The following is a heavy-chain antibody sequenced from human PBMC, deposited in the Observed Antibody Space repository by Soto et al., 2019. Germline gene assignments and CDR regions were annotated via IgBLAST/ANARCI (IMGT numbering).Heavy chain of an antibody. CDR1: GGSISSYY. Sequence: SETLSLTCTVSGGSISSYYWSWIRQPPGKGLEWIGYIYYSGSTNYNPSLKSRVTISVDTSKNQFSLKLSSVTAADTAVYYCARLFYGDYFDYWGQGTLVTVSS. D-gene: IGHD4-17*01. V-gene: IGHV4-59*08. CDR3: ARLFYGDYFDY. CDR2: IYYSGST. J-gene: IGHJ4*02.